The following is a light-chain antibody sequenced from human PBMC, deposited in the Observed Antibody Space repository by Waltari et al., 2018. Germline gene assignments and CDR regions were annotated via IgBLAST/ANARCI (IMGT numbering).Light chain of an antibody. CDR1: QSVSSSY. V-gene: IGKV3-20*01. J-gene: IGKJ2*01. CDR3: QQYGSSPYT. CDR2: CAS. Sequence: EIVLTQSPGTLSLSPGERATLSCRVSQSVSSSYLAWYQQKPGQAPRLLIYCASSRATGIPDRFSGSGSGTDFTLTISRLEPEDVAVYYCQQYGSSPYTFGQGTKLEIK.